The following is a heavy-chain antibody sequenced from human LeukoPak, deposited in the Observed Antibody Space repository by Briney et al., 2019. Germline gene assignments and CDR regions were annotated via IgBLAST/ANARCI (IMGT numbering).Heavy chain of an antibody. CDR1: GFTFSSYG. CDR2: IRYDGSNE. D-gene: IGHD3-9*01. J-gene: IGHJ5*02. V-gene: IGHV3-30*02. CDR3: AKDSSLTGYYNDGWFDP. Sequence: GGSLRLSCAASGFTFSSYGMHWVRQAPGKGLEWVAFIRYDGSNEYYADSVKGRFTISRDNSKNTLYLQLNSLRAEDTAVYYCAKDSSLTGYYNDGWFDPWGQGTLVTVSS.